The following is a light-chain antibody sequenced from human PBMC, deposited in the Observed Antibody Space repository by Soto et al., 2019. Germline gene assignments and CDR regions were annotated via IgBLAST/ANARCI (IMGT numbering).Light chain of an antibody. J-gene: IGKJ4*01. V-gene: IGKV3-11*01. CDR1: QSVSSS. CDR3: QQRSNFT. Sequence: ELMMTQSPATLSVSPGARATLSCRASQSVSSSLAWYQQKPGQAPRLLIYGASTRATGIPDRFSGSGSGTDLNLTISSLEPEDFAVDYCQQRSNFTFGGGTKVDIK. CDR2: GAS.